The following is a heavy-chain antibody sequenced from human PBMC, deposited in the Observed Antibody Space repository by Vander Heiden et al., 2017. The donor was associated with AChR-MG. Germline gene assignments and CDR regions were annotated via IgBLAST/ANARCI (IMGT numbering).Heavy chain of an antibody. Sequence: QVQLVQSGAEVKKPGASVQVSCKASGYTFTGYYMHWVRQAPGQGLEWMGWINPNSGGTNYAQKFQGRVTMTRDTSISTAYMELSRLRSDDTAVYYCATSAAYYYDSSGYYYVDWGQGTLVTVSS. V-gene: IGHV1-2*02. D-gene: IGHD3-22*01. J-gene: IGHJ4*02. CDR2: INPNSGGT. CDR1: GYTFTGYY. CDR3: ATSAAYYYDSSGYYYVD.